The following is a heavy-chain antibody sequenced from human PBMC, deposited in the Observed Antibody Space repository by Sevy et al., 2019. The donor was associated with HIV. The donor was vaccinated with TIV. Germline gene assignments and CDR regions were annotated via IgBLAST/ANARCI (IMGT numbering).Heavy chain of an antibody. CDR1: GYSISSGYY. D-gene: IGHD1-26*01. CDR3: ARRSVDGSRYY. Sequence: SETLSLTCAVSGYSISSGYYWGWIRQPPGKGLEWIGSIYHSGSTYYNPSIRSRVTISVDTSKNQFSLKLSSVTAADTAVYYCARRSVDGSRYYWGQGTLVTVSS. V-gene: IGHV4-38-2*01. J-gene: IGHJ4*02. CDR2: IYHSGST.